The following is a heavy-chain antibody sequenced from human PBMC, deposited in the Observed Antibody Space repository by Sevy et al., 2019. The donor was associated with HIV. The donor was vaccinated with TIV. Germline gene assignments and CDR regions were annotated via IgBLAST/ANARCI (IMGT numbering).Heavy chain of an antibody. J-gene: IGHJ4*02. Sequence: GGSLRLSCAASGFTVSRNYMSWVRQAPGKGLEWVSVTYSDGKTFYADSVQDRFTISRDNSKNTLYLQMNSLRAEDTAVYYCAGWSSAWTLFDYWGQGTLVTVSS. CDR2: TYSDGKT. CDR3: AGWSSAWTLFDY. D-gene: IGHD6-19*01. V-gene: IGHV3-66*01. CDR1: GFTVSRNY.